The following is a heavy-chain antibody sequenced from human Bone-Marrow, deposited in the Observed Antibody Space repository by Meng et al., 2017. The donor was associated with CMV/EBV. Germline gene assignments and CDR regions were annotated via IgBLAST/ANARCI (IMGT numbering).Heavy chain of an antibody. CDR1: GLTFSDYD. J-gene: IGHJ4*02. CDR2: ISASGNTI. D-gene: IGHD6-13*01. CDR3: TTERDSSWSY. V-gene: IGHV3-11*01. Sequence: LSWAASGLTFSDYDMTWIRQAPGKGLEWVSYISASGNTIYYDDSVKGRFIISRDNAKNALYLQMNSLGAEDTAVYYCTTERDSSWSYWGQGTLVTVSS.